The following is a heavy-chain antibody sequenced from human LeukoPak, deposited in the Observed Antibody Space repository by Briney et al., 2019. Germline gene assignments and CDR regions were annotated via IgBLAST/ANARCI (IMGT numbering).Heavy chain of an antibody. J-gene: IGHJ5*02. CDR3: ARGGTYYDILTGYYMGYNWFDP. CDR1: GGSISSSSYY. Sequence: KASETLSLTCTVSGGSISSSSYYWGWIRQPPGKGLEWIGSIYYSGSTYYNPSLKSRVTISVDTSKNQFSLKLSSVTAADTAVYYCARGGTYYDILTGYYMGYNWFDPWGQGTLVTVSS. CDR2: IYYSGST. D-gene: IGHD3-9*01. V-gene: IGHV4-39*07.